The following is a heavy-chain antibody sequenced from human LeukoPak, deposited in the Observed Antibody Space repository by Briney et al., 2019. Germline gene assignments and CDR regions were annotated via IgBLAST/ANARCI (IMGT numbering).Heavy chain of an antibody. CDR3: TRDNYYGMDV. J-gene: IGHJ6*02. CDR2: IKSDGRST. V-gene: IGHV3-74*01. Sequence: AGGSLRLSCAASGSSFSTSWMHWVRQVPGKGLVWVSRIKSDGRSTSYADSVKGRFTISRDNAKNTLYLQMNTLRVEDTAVYYCTRDNYYGMDVWGQGTTVTVSS. D-gene: IGHD5-24*01. CDR1: GSSFSTSW.